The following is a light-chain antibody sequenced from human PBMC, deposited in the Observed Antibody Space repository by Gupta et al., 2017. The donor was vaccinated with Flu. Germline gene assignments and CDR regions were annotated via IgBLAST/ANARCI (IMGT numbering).Light chain of an antibody. CDR1: SSDVGGYNF. CDR3: SSFTNSSTWV. Sequence: STISSTGSSSDVGGYNFVSCYHPHPANPPNLMIYEVTKRSSEIASRFSASKAGNTASLTISAHPAEDAADYYCSSFTNSSTWVFGGGTKLTVL. V-gene: IGLV2-14*01. CDR2: EVT. J-gene: IGLJ3*02.